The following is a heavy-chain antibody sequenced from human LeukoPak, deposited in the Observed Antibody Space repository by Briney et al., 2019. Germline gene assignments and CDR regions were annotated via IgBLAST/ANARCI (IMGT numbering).Heavy chain of an antibody. V-gene: IGHV1-8*01. J-gene: IGHJ4*02. CDR3: ARGSGAVATTLGVDY. Sequence: ASVKVSCKASGYTFTSYDINWVRQATGQGLEWMGWMNPNSGNTGYAQKFQGRVTMTRDTSISTAYMELSRLRSDDTAVYYCARGSGAVATTLGVDYWGQGTLVTVSS. D-gene: IGHD5-12*01. CDR1: GYTFTSYD. CDR2: MNPNSGNT.